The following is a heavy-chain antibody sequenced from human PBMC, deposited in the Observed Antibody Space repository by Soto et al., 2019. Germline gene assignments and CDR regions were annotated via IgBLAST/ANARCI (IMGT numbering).Heavy chain of an antibody. CDR1: SDGIASYG. V-gene: IGHV1-18*01. J-gene: IGHJ6*02. CDR3: ERCHYALWTPCPDV. Sequence: GTPVELCSEACSDGIASYGSSWARHENGQGIEWMGWISAYNGNTNYAQKLQGRFTMNTDTSTSTAYMEMRSLRSDDTAVYYCERCHYALWTPCPDVPGQG. D-gene: IGHD3-3*01. CDR2: ISAYNGNT.